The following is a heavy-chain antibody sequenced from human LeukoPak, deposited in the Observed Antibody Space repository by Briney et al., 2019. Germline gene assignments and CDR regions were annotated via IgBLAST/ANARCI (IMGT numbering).Heavy chain of an antibody. CDR3: ARYGSGSPTGNYFDY. V-gene: IGHV4-39*07. CDR1: GGSISSSSYY. Sequence: SETLSLTCTVSGGSISSSSYYWGWIRQPPGKGLEWIGSIYYSGSTYYNPSLKSRVTISVDTSKNQFSLKLSSVTAADTAVYYCARYGSGSPTGNYFDYWGQGTLVTVSS. D-gene: IGHD3-10*01. J-gene: IGHJ4*02. CDR2: IYYSGST.